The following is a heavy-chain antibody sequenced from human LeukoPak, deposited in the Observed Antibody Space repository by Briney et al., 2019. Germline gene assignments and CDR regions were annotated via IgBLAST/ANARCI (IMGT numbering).Heavy chain of an antibody. V-gene: IGHV3-74*01. D-gene: IGHD6-13*01. CDR3: AKVQTGYSSSLYYFDY. J-gene: IGHJ4*02. CDR2: INSDGSST. Sequence: GGSLRLSCAASGFTFSSYWMHWVRQAPGKGLVWVSRINSDGSSTSYADSVKGRFTISRDNAKNTLYLQMNSLRAEDTAVYYCAKVQTGYSSSLYYFDYWGQGTLVTVSS. CDR1: GFTFSSYW.